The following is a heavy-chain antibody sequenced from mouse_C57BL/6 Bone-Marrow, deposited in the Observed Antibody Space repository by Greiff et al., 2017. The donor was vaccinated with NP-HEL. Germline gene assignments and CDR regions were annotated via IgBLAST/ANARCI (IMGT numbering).Heavy chain of an antibody. CDR3: ARDGPPVATDFDV. V-gene: IGHV3-6*01. J-gene: IGHJ1*03. CDR1: GYSITSGYY. D-gene: IGHD1-1*01. CDR2: ISYDGSN. Sequence: EVQVVESGPGLVKPSQSLSLTCSVTGYSITSGYYWNWIRQFPGNKLEWMGYISYDGSNNYNPSLKNRISITRDTSKNQFFLKLNSVTTEDTATYYCARDGPPVATDFDVWGTGTTVTVSS.